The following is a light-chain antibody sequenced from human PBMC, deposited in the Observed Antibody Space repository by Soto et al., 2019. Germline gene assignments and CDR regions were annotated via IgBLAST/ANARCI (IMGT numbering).Light chain of an antibody. CDR2: GAS. CDR1: QSVSNNY. CDR3: HQYDNAPQT. Sequence: EIVLTESASRLPLSPGERATLSCRASQSVSNNYLAWYQQKPGQAPRLLIYGASKRATGIPDRFSGSGSGTDFSLTISRLEPEDFAVYYCHQYDNAPQTYGQGTKVDIK. J-gene: IGKJ2*01. V-gene: IGKV3-20*01.